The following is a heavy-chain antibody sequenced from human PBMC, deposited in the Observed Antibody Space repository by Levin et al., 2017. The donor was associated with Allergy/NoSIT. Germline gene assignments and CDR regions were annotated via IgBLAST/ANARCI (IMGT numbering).Heavy chain of an antibody. Sequence: GESLKISCAASGFIFSGYSMNWVRQAPGKGLEWVSSISSSSSYIYYADTLKGRFTISRDNAKSSLYLQMISLRAEDTAVYYCARGQAGYYFDYWGQGTVVTVSS. CDR1: GFIFSGYS. CDR3: ARGQAGYYFDY. CDR2: ISSSSSYI. J-gene: IGHJ4*02. D-gene: IGHD6-13*01. V-gene: IGHV3-21*01.